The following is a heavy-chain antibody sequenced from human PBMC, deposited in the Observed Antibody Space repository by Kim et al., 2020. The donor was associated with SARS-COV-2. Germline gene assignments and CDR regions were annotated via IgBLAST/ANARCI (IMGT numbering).Heavy chain of an antibody. J-gene: IGHJ5*02. CDR3: ARAHPSIAARPDWFDP. CDR1: GYSISSGYY. V-gene: IGHV4-38-2*02. D-gene: IGHD6-6*01. Sequence: SETLSLTCTVSGYSISSGYYWGWIRQPPGKGLEWIGSIYHSGSTYYNPSLKSRVTISVDTSKNQFSLKLSSVTAADTAVYYCARAHPSIAARPDWFDPWGQGTLVTVSS. CDR2: IYHSGST.